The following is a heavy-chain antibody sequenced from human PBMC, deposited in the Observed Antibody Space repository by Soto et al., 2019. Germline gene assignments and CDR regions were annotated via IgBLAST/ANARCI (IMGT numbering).Heavy chain of an antibody. J-gene: IGHJ4*02. Sequence: QVQLVQSGAEVKKPGSSVKVSCKASGGTFCSYAISWVRQAPGQGLEWMGGIIPIFGTANYAQRFQGRVTIAADESTSNGYIEQGSLRSEDTAVYCCSRGFGVLSRADFDYWGQGTLVTGSS. CDR3: SRGFGVLSRADFDY. V-gene: IGHV1-69*12. CDR1: GGTFCSYA. CDR2: IIPIFGTA. D-gene: IGHD3-10*01.